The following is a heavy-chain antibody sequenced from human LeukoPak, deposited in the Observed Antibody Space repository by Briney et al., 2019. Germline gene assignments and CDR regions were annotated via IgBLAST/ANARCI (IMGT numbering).Heavy chain of an antibody. CDR1: GFTFSSYG. Sequence: GGSPRLSCAASGFTFSSYGMHWVRQAPGKGLEWVAFIRYDGSNKYYADSVKGRFTISRDNSKNTLYLQMNSLRAEDTAVYYCARQHYYDSSGSLGYWGQGTLVTVSS. J-gene: IGHJ4*02. CDR2: IRYDGSNK. V-gene: IGHV3-30*02. CDR3: ARQHYYDSSGSLGY. D-gene: IGHD3-22*01.